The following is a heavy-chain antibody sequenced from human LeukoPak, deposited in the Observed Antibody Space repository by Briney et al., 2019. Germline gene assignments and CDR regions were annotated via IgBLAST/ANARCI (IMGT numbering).Heavy chain of an antibody. CDR3: ARDSEDTVVVVAAM. D-gene: IGHD2-15*01. V-gene: IGHV1-2*06. CDR1: GYTFTGYY. CDR2: INPNSGGT. J-gene: IGHJ4*02. Sequence: ASVKVSCKASGYTFTGYYMHWVRQAPGQGLEWMGRINPNSGGTNYAQKFQGRVTMTRDTSISTAYMELSRLRSDDTAVYYCARDSEDTVVVVAAMWGQGTLVTVSS.